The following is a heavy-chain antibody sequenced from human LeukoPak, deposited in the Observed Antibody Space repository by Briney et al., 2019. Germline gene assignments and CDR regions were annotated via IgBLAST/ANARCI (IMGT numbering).Heavy chain of an antibody. CDR2: IRSKVYGGTP. CDR1: GFTFGDYA. J-gene: IGHJ4*02. D-gene: IGHD2-2*02. V-gene: IGHV3-49*04. CDR3: TRVDCSSTSCYISHADY. Sequence: GGSLRLSCTTSGFTFGDYAMSWVRQAPGKGLEWVGFIRSKVYGGTPEYAASVKGRFTISRDDSKSIAYLQMNSLKTEDTAVYYCTRVDCSSTSCYISHADYWGRETLVTVSS.